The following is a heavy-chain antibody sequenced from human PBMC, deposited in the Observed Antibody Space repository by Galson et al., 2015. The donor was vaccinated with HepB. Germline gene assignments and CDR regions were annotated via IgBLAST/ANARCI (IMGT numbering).Heavy chain of an antibody. V-gene: IGHV4-59*08. CDR1: RGSISPYY. CDR2: IYHNGNN. Sequence: ETLSLTCAVSRGSISPYYWSWIRQPPGKGLEWIGYIYHNGNNNQNPSLKSRVTLSVDMSKSQFSLKLSSVTAADTAMYYCARLLSYYYDSSAYYQGGYFDLWGRGALVTVSS. CDR3: ARLLSYYYDSSAYYQGGYFDL. J-gene: IGHJ2*01. D-gene: IGHD3-22*01.